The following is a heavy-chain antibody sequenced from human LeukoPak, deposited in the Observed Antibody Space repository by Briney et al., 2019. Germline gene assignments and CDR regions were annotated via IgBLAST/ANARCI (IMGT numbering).Heavy chain of an antibody. V-gene: IGHV4-4*02. CDR1: GGSISSSNW. Sequence: PSETLSLTCTVSGGSISSSNWWSWVRQPPGKGLEWIGEIYHSGSTNYNPSLKSRVTISVDKSKNQFSLKLSSVTAADTAVYYCASLFGLDYDILTDYWGQGTLVTVSS. D-gene: IGHD3-9*01. J-gene: IGHJ4*02. CDR2: IYHSGST. CDR3: ASLFGLDYDILTDY.